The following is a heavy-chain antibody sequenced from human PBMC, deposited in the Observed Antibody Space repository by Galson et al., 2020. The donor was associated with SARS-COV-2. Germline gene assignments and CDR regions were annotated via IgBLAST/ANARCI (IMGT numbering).Heavy chain of an antibody. D-gene: IGHD3-9*01. CDR1: GFTFSSYA. J-gene: IGHJ6*02. CDR3: ARDFVLRYFDWLLFNGMDV. V-gene: IGHV3-30-3*01. Sequence: GEPLKISCAASGFTFSSYAMHWVRQAPGKGLEWVAVISYDGSNKYYADSVKGRFTISRDNSKNTLYLQMNSLRAEDTAVYYCARDFVLRYFDWLLFNGMDVWGQGTTVTVSS. CDR2: ISYDGSNK.